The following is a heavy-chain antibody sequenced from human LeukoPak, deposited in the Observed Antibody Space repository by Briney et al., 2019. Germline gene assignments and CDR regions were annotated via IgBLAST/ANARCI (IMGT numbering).Heavy chain of an antibody. J-gene: IGHJ4*02. D-gene: IGHD2-8*01. CDR1: GGSFSGYY. V-gene: IGHV4-59*01. CDR3: ASHPCTNGVCHAALVV. CDR2: IYYSGST. Sequence: SETLSLTCAVYGGSFSGYYWSWIRQPPGKGLEWIGYIYYSGSTNYNPSLKSRVTISVDTSKNQFSLKLSSVTAADTAVYYCASHPCTNGVCHAALVVWGQGTLVTVSS.